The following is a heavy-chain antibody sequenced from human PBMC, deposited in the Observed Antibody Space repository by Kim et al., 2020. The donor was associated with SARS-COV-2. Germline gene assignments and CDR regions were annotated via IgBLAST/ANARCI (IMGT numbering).Heavy chain of an antibody. CDR1: GGSISSYY. V-gene: IGHV4-59*01. CDR3: ARDRSYANGGFDC. J-gene: IGHJ4*02. Sequence: VFGGSISSYYWSWFRQPPGKGLEWIGHVYHTGSTNYNPSLKTRATISMDTSKNQFSLRLRSVTAADTAVYYCARDRSYANGGFDCWGQGTLAT. D-gene: IGHD2-2*01. CDR2: VYHTGST.